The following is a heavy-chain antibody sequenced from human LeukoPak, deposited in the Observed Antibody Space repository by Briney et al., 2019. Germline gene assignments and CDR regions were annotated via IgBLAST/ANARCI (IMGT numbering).Heavy chain of an antibody. CDR1: GFSFSSYA. V-gene: IGHV4-30-4*01. Sequence: LRLSCAASGFSFSSYAMSWVRQPPGKGLEWIGYIYYSGSTYYNPSPKSRITISVDTSKNQFSLKLSSVTAADTALYYCARGITRRRTFDIWGQGTMVTVSS. CDR3: ARGITRRRTFDI. D-gene: IGHD3-10*01. J-gene: IGHJ3*02. CDR2: IYYSGST.